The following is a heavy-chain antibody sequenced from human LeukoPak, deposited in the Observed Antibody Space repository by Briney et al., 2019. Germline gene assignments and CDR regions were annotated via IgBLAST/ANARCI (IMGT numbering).Heavy chain of an antibody. V-gene: IGHV3-9*01. CDR2: ISWNSGSI. CDR3: AKDDAFDI. J-gene: IGHJ3*02. CDR1: GFTFDDYA. Sequence: GGSLRLSCAASGFTFDDYAMHWVRQAPGKGLEWVSGISWNSGSIGYADSVKGRFTISRDNAKNSLYLQMNSLRAEDTALYYCAKDDAFDIWGQGTMVTVSS.